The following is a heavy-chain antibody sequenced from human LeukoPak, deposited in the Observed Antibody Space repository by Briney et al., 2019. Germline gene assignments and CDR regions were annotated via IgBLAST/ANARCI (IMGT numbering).Heavy chain of an antibody. CDR3: ARGLFFGVVKLGFDP. J-gene: IGHJ5*02. CDR1: GGSFSGYY. V-gene: IGHV4-34*01. Sequence: SETLSLTCAVYGGSFSGYYWSWIRQPPGKGLEWIGEINHSGSTNYNPSLKSRVTISVDTSKNQFSLKLSSVTAADTAVYYCARGLFFGVVKLGFDPWGQGTLVTVSS. CDR2: INHSGST. D-gene: IGHD3-3*01.